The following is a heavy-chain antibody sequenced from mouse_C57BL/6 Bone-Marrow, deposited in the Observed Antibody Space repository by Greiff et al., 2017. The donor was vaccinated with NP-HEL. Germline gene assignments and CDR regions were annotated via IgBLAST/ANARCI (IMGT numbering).Heavy chain of an antibody. V-gene: IGHV1-81*01. CDR2: IYPRSGNA. Sequence: QVQLQQSGAELARPGASVKLSCKASGYTFTSYGISWVKQRTGQGLEWIGEIYPRSGNAYYNEKFKGKATLTADKSSSTAYMELRSLTSEDSAVYDCARRCDGPHYVEYWGQGTTLTVSS. CDR3: ARRCDGPHYVEY. J-gene: IGHJ2*01. CDR1: GYTFTSYG.